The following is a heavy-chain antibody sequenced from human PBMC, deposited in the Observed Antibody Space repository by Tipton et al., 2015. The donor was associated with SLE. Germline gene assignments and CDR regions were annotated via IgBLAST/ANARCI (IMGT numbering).Heavy chain of an antibody. CDR3: ARRGGYRAYEDYFDS. CDR2: ISGGIITT. Sequence: QLVQSGGGLVQPGGSLRLSCAASGFNFWTSSMSWVRQAPGKGLEWVSAISGGIITTDYADSVKGQFTISRDNSKRMVYLQMDGLRVDDTAVYYCARRGGYRAYEDYFDSWGQGTLVTASS. V-gene: IGHV3-23*04. D-gene: IGHD5-12*01. CDR1: GFNFWTSS. J-gene: IGHJ4*02.